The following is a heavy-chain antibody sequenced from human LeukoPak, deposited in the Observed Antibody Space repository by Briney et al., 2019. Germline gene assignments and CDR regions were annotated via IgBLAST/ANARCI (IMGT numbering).Heavy chain of an antibody. CDR1: GGSISSYY. CDR3: ARDGGVAAAGFDY. CDR2: IYYSGST. Sequence: PSETLSLTCTVSGGSISSYYWSWIRQPPGKGLEWIGYIYYSGSTNYNPSLKSRVTISVDTSKNQFSLKLSSVTAADTAVYYCARDGGVAAAGFDYWGQGTLVTVSS. V-gene: IGHV4-59*01. J-gene: IGHJ4*02. D-gene: IGHD6-13*01.